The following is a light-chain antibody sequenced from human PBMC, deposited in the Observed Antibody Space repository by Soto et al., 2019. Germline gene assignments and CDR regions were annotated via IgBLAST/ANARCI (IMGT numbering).Light chain of an antibody. CDR2: EVS. CDR1: SADIGAYNY. J-gene: IGLJ2*01. CDR3: SSYSGMYKLV. V-gene: IGLV2-14*03. Sequence: QSALTQPASASGSPGQSITISCTGTSADIGAYNYVSWYQKHPATAPLLIIFEVSNRPSGVSDRFSGAKSGNTASLTVSGLQVEEEAYYYCSSYSGMYKLVFGAGTKLTVL.